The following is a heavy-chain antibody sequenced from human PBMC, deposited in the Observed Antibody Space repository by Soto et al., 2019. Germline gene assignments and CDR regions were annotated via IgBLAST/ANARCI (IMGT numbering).Heavy chain of an antibody. D-gene: IGHD3-22*01. V-gene: IGHV3-33*01. J-gene: IGHJ4*02. Sequence: GGSLRLSCAASGVTFSNYAMHWVRQAPGKGLEWVAVIWSDGTNKYYADSVKGRFTISRDKSKNTLYLQMNSLRAEDTAVYYCARAPLTIYDTSGYYDYWGQGIQVTVPQ. CDR2: IWSDGTNK. CDR1: GVTFSNYA. CDR3: ARAPLTIYDTSGYYDY.